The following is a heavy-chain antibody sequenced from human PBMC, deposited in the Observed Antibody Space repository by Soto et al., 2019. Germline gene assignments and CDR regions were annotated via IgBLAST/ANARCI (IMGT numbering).Heavy chain of an antibody. D-gene: IGHD2-2*01. Sequence: SETLSLTCTVSGGSISSSSYYWGWIRQPPGKGLEWIGSIYYSGSTYYNPSLKSRVTISVDTSKNTLYLQMSSLRAEDTAVYYCAKRKYCPSTTCFDYWGQGTQVTVSS. CDR3: AKRKYCPSTTCFDY. CDR2: IYYSGST. CDR1: GGSISSSSYY. J-gene: IGHJ4*02. V-gene: IGHV4-39*01.